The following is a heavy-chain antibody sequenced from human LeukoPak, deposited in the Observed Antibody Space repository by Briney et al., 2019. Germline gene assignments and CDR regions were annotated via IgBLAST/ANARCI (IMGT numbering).Heavy chain of an antibody. Sequence: GGSLRLSCAASGFTFGNYAMRWVRQAPGQGLECVSAISGSGAYTNYADSVKGRFTISRGNSKNTLYLQMNSLKAEDTAIYYCAKDVGSGGARWFDRWGQGTLVTVSS. CDR1: GFTFGNYA. CDR2: ISGSGAYT. CDR3: AKDVGSGGARWFDR. D-gene: IGHD2-15*01. V-gene: IGHV3-23*01. J-gene: IGHJ5*02.